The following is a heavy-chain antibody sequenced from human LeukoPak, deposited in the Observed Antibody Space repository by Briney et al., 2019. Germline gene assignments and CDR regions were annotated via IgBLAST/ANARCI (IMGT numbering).Heavy chain of an antibody. V-gene: IGHV3-9*01. Sequence: PGGSLRLSCAASGFTFSSYGMHWVRQAPGKGLEWVSGISWNSGSIGYADSVKGRFTISRDNAKNSLYLQMNSLRAEDTALYYCAKGPAYYYDSSGYHFDYWGQGTLVTVSS. CDR1: GFTFSSYG. CDR3: AKGPAYYYDSSGYHFDY. CDR2: ISWNSGSI. J-gene: IGHJ4*02. D-gene: IGHD3-22*01.